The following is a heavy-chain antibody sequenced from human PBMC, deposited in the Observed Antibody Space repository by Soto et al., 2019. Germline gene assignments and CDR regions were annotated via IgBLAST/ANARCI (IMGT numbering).Heavy chain of an antibody. Sequence: QVQLVESGGGVVQPGRSLRLSCAASGFTFSSYAMHWVRQAPGKGLEWVAVISYDGSNKYYADSVKGRFTISRDNSKNTLYLQMNSLRAEDTAVYYCARDLYYYGSGSYYYYYYYGMDVWGQGTTVTVSS. J-gene: IGHJ6*02. D-gene: IGHD3-10*01. CDR1: GFTFSSYA. CDR2: ISYDGSNK. V-gene: IGHV3-30-3*01. CDR3: ARDLYYYGSGSYYYYYYYGMDV.